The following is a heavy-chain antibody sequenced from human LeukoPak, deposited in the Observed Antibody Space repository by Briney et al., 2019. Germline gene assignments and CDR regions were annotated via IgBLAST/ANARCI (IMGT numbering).Heavy chain of an antibody. Sequence: ASVKVSCTASGYTCTGYYMHWVRQATGQRPERMVWINRNSGGTNYTQKFQGRVTMTRDTSMSTAYMELSRLRSDDTAVYYCARDQWLGLWGIDVWGQGTTVTVSS. CDR3: ARDQWLGLWGIDV. D-gene: IGHD6-19*01. J-gene: IGHJ6*02. CDR1: GYTCTGYY. CDR2: INRNSGGT. V-gene: IGHV1-2*02.